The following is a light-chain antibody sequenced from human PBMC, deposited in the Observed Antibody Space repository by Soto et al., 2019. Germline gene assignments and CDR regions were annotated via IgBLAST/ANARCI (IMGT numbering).Light chain of an antibody. CDR1: ISDVGSSDL. V-gene: IGLV2-23*01. J-gene: IGLJ3*02. CDR3: CSYAGSSTSWV. CDR2: EGS. Sequence: QSVLTQPASVSGSPGQSITISCTGTISDVGSSDLVSWYQQHPGKAPKLMIYEGSKRPSGVSSRFSGSKSGNTASLTISGLQAEDEADYYCCSYAGSSTSWVFGGGTKLTVL.